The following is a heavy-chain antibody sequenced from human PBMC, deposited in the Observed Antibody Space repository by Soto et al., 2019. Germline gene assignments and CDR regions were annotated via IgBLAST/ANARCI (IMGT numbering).Heavy chain of an antibody. CDR3: ARGRYGDY. D-gene: IGHD1-1*01. CDR2: ISAHNGNT. J-gene: IGHJ4*02. V-gene: IGHV1-18*01. Sequence: QVHLVQSGAEVKKPGASVKVSCKGSGYAFTTYGITWVRQAPGQGLEWMGWISAHNGNTTYAQKLQGRVTVTRDTPTSTAYMELRSLRSDDTAVYYCARGRYGDYWGQGALVTVSS. CDR1: GYAFTTYG.